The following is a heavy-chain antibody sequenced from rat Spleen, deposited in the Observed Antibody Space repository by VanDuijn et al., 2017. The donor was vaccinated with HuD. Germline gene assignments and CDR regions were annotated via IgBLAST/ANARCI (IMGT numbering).Heavy chain of an antibody. CDR3: ARHNVTTGDYFDY. V-gene: IGHV5-58*01. D-gene: IGHD1-10*01. CDR1: GFTFSSYW. CDR2: INTDGGTT. J-gene: IGHJ2*01. Sequence: EVQLAESGGGLVQPGRSLKLSCVASGFTFSSYWMYWIRQAPGKGLEWVSSINTDGGTTDYPDSVKGRFTISRDNAKSTLYLQMDSLRSEDTATYYCARHNVTTGDYFDYWGQGVMVTVSS.